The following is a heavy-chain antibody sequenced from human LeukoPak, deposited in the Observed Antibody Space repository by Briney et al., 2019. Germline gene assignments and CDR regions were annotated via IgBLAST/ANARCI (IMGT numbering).Heavy chain of an antibody. CDR3: ARGTYGGNKGNWFDP. Sequence: SETLSLTCTVSGGSVSSGSYYWSWIRQPPGKGLEWIGEINHSGSTNYNPSLKSRVTISVDTSKNQFSLKLSSVTAADTAVYYCARGTYGGNKGNWFDPWGQGTLVTVSS. J-gene: IGHJ5*02. CDR2: INHSGST. CDR1: GGSVSSGSYY. D-gene: IGHD4-23*01. V-gene: IGHV4-39*07.